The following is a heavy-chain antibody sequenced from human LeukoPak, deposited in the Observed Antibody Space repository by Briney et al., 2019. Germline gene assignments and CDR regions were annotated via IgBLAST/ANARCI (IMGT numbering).Heavy chain of an antibody. CDR2: MNPNSGNT. J-gene: IGHJ4*02. V-gene: IGHV1-8*03. CDR1: GYTFTSYD. D-gene: IGHD5-18*01. Sequence: ASVKVSCKASGYTFTSYDINWVRQATGQGLEWMGWMNPNSGNTGYAQKFQGRVTITRNTSINTAYMELSSLRSEDTAVYYCARGGYSYGSYYFDYWGQGTLVTVSS. CDR3: ARGGYSYGSYYFDY.